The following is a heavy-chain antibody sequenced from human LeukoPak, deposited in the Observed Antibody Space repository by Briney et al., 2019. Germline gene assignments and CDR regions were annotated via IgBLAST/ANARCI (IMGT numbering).Heavy chain of an antibody. V-gene: IGHV4-59*01. D-gene: IGHD3-22*01. Sequence: SETLSLTCTVSGGSISSYYWSWIRQPPGKGLEWIGYIYYSGSTNYNPSLKSRVTISVDKSNNQFSLKLSSVTAADTAVYYCAGAGPSITMIVAGSWFDPWGQGTLVTVSS. CDR2: IYYSGST. CDR1: GGSISSYY. J-gene: IGHJ5*02. CDR3: AGAGPSITMIVAGSWFDP.